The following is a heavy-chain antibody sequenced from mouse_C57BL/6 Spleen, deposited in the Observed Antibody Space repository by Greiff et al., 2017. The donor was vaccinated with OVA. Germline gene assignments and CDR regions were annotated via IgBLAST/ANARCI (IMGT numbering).Heavy chain of an antibody. Sequence: VKLMESGPGLVQPSQSLSITCTVSGFSLTSYGVHWVRQSPGKGLAWLGVIWSGGSTDYNAAFISRLSISKDNSKSQVFFKMNSLQADDTAIYYCARNHGSPNYYAMDYWGQGTSVTVSS. CDR3: ARNHGSPNYYAMDY. J-gene: IGHJ4*01. V-gene: IGHV2-2*01. CDR2: IWSGGST. CDR1: GFSLTSYG. D-gene: IGHD1-1*01.